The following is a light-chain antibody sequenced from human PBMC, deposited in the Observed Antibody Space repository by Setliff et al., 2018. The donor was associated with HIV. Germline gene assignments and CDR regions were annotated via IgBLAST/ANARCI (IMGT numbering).Light chain of an antibody. CDR2: EVN. J-gene: IGLJ1*01. CDR3: SAYAGRNNYV. V-gene: IGLV2-8*01. Sequence: QSVLTQPPSASGSPGQSVTISCTGTSSDVVDYNFVSWYQHHPGKAPKLVIYEVNKRPSGVPDRFSGSKSDNTASLTVSGLQADDEADYYCSAYAGRNNYVVGSGTKV. CDR1: SSDVVDYNF.